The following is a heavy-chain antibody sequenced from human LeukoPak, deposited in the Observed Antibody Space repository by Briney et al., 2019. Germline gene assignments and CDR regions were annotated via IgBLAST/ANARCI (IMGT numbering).Heavy chain of an antibody. J-gene: IGHJ4*02. D-gene: IGHD2-15*01. CDR3: ERVTGYCSGGSCFPFDL. CDR1: GFIFSNYW. Sequence: GGSLRLSCAASGFIFSNYWMSWVRQAPGKGLEWVANIRQDGSEMYYVDSVKGRFTISRDNARNSLYLQMNSLRVEDTAVYYCERVTGYCSGGSCFPFDLWGQGTLVTVSS. V-gene: IGHV3-7*01. CDR2: IRQDGSEM.